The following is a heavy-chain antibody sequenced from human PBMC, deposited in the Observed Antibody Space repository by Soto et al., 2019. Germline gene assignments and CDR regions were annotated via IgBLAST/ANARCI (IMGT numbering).Heavy chain of an antibody. CDR3: VRGLPGGFDP. V-gene: IGHV3-13*01. D-gene: IGHD3-10*01. J-gene: IGHJ5*02. Sequence: GSLRLYCGASGFIVRNFDMHWVRQTTEKGLEWVSGIGFAGDTNYSGSVKGRFTISRENAKNSLFLQMNSLRVGDTAVYYCVRGLPGGFDPWGQGTLVTVSS. CDR1: GFIVRNFD. CDR2: IGFAGDT.